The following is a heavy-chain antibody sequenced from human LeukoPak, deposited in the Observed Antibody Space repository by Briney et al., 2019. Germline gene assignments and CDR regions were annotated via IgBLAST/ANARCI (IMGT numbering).Heavy chain of an antibody. D-gene: IGHD3-16*02. V-gene: IGHV3-23*01. CDR3: KKGGVRGFGGVIQTPPFDY. CDR1: GFTFSSYA. CDR2: ISGSGGST. Sequence: GGSLRLSCAASGFTFSSYAMSWVRQAPGKGLEWVSSISGSGGSTYYADSVQGRFTISRDNSKNTLYLQMNSLRAEDTALYYLKKGGVRGFGGVIQTPPFDYWGQGTLVTVSS. J-gene: IGHJ4*02.